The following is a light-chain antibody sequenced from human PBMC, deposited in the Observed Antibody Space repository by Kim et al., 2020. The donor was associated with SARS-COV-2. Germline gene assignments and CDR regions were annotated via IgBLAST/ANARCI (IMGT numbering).Light chain of an antibody. V-gene: IGLV6-57*02. CDR1: GGSIASND. Sequence: KSVTLSCSGRGGSIASNDLQWYQHRPGRAPTTVIYQDDLRPAGVPDRFSGSIDISSNSASLTISGLKTEDEADYYCQSYDSVNHWVFGGGTQLTVL. CDR3: QSYDSVNHWV. J-gene: IGLJ3*02. CDR2: QDD.